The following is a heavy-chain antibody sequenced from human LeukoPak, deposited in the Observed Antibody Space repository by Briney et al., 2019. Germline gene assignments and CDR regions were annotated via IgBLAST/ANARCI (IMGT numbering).Heavy chain of an antibody. CDR3: AKAVLGIVGAAEYFQH. CDR2: ISGSGGST. J-gene: IGHJ1*01. CDR1: GFTFSSYG. D-gene: IGHD1-26*01. V-gene: IGHV3-23*01. Sequence: PGGSLRLSCAASGFTFSSYGMSWVRQAPGKGLEWVSAISGSGGSTYYADSVKGRFTISRDNSKNTLYLQMNSLRAEDTAVYYCAKAVLGIVGAAEYFQHWGQGTLVTVSS.